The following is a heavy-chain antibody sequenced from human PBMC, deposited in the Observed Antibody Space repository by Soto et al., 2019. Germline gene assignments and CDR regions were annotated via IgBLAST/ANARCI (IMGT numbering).Heavy chain of an antibody. J-gene: IGHJ6*02. CDR1: GFTFSSYA. Sequence: GGSLRLSCAASGFTFSSYAMSWVRQAPGKGLEWVSAISGSGGSTYYADSVKGRFTTSRDNSKNTLYLQMNSLRAEDTAVYYCAKDRLLWFGEDVWGQGTTVTVSS. V-gene: IGHV3-23*01. D-gene: IGHD3-10*01. CDR2: ISGSGGST. CDR3: AKDRLLWFGEDV.